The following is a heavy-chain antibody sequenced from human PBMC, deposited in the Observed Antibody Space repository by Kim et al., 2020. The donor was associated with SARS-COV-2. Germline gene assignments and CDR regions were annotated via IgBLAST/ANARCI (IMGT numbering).Heavy chain of an antibody. V-gene: IGHV3-23*01. J-gene: IGHJ3*01. D-gene: IGHD6-19*01. Sequence: EDSGKGRFTHSRDISPNTLYLQMSSLRADDTAIYYCSRRGGSNGWGEFDLWGQGTMVTVSS. CDR3: SRRGGSNGWGEFDL.